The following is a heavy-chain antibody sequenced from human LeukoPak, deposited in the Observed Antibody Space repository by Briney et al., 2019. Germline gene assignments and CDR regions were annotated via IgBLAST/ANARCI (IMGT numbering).Heavy chain of an antibody. Sequence: PGGSLRLSCAASGFTFSSYGMHWVRQAPGKGLEWVAVIWYDGSNKYYADSVKGRFTISRDNSKNTLYLQMNSLRAEDTAVYYCAREFSYGYSPHYYYYGMDVWGQGTTVTVSS. CDR3: AREFSYGYSPHYYYYGMDV. CDR1: GFTFSSYG. J-gene: IGHJ6*02. D-gene: IGHD5-18*01. V-gene: IGHV3-33*01. CDR2: IWYDGSNK.